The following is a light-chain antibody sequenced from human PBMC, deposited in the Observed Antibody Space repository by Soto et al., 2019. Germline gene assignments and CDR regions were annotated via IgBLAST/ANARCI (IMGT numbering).Light chain of an antibody. V-gene: IGLV2-14*01. CDR1: SSDVGGYNY. CDR2: EVM. J-gene: IGLJ1*01. Sequence: QSVVTQPASVSGSPGQSIAISGTGTSSDVGGYNYVSWYQQHPGKAPELKVYEVMRRPSGVSIRCSGSKSGNTASLTISGLQAEDEADYYCSSYTSSSTFYVVGTGTKVTV. CDR3: SSYTSSSTFYV.